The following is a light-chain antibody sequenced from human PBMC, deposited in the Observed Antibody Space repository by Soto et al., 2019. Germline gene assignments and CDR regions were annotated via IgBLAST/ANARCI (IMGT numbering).Light chain of an antibody. CDR3: QQLNSYSIGIT. J-gene: IGKJ5*01. V-gene: IGKV1-9*01. Sequence: IQLTQSPSSLSVSVGDRVSITCRASQGISSYLACYQQKPGKAPKLLIYAASTLQSGVPSRFSGSGSGTDFTRPISSLQPEDFATYYFQQLNSYSIGITFGQGTRLEI. CDR2: AAS. CDR1: QGISSY.